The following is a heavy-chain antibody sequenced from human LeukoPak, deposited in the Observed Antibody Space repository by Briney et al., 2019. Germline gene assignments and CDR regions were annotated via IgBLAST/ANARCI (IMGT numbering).Heavy chain of an antibody. CDR1: GYTLTELT. V-gene: IGHV1-24*01. CDR2: FDPEDGET. D-gene: IGHD3-22*01. CDR3: ATVVGRNYYDSSGSGKGYFDY. J-gene: IGHJ4*02. Sequence: EASVKVSCKVSGYTLTELTMHWVRQAPGRGPGWMGGFDPEDGETIYAQKFQGRVTMTEDTSTDTAYMELSSLRSEDTAVYYCATVVGRNYYDSSGSGKGYFDYWGQGTLVTVSS.